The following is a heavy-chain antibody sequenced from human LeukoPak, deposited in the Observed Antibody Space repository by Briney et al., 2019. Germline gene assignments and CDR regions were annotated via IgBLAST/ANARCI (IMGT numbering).Heavy chain of an antibody. Sequence: PGGSLRLSCAASGFTFSSYWMAWVRQAPGKGLEWVANINQDGSEKNYVDSVKGRFTISRDNAKNSLCLQMNSLRAEDTAVYYCARDRGYSTFDMWGQGTMVTVSS. D-gene: IGHD5-18*01. CDR2: INQDGSEK. CDR3: ARDRGYSTFDM. J-gene: IGHJ3*02. CDR1: GFTFSSYW. V-gene: IGHV3-7*05.